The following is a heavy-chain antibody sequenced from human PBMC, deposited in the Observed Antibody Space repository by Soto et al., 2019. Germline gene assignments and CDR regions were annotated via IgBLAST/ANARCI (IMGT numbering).Heavy chain of an antibody. D-gene: IGHD2-15*01. V-gene: IGHV4-59*01. Sequence: SETLSLTCTVSGGSISSYYWSWIRQPPGKGLEWIGYIYYSGSTNYNPSLKSRVTISVDTSKNQFSLKLSSVTAADTAVYYCARVIKDIVVVVAATPTAGGMDVWGQGTTVTVSS. CDR2: IYYSGST. CDR3: ARVIKDIVVVVAATPTAGGMDV. CDR1: GGSISSYY. J-gene: IGHJ6*02.